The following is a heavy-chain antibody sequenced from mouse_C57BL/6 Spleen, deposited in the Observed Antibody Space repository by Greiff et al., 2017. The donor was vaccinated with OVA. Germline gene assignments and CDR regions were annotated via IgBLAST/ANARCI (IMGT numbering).Heavy chain of an antibody. V-gene: IGHV2-9*01. D-gene: IGHD1-1*01. J-gene: IGHJ4*01. CDR1: GFSLTSYG. Sequence: VQRVESGPGLVAPSQSLSITCTVSGFSLTSYGVDWVRQPPGKGLEWLGVIWGGGSTNYNSALMSRLSISKDNSKSQVFLKMNSLQTDDTAMYYCAKHTSFYYGSSYDAMDYWGQGTSVTVSS. CDR3: AKHTSFYYGSSYDAMDY. CDR2: IWGGGST.